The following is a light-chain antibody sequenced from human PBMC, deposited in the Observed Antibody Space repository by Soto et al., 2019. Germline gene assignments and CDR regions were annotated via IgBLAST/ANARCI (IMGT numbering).Light chain of an antibody. V-gene: IGKV3-11*01. CDR2: DAS. CDR3: QQRSKLLT. J-gene: IGKJ4*01. Sequence: IVLTHSPGTLSLSPGERATLSCRASQSVSSYLAWYHQKPGQAPRLLIHDASNRATGIPARFSGSGSGTDFTLTISSLEHEDFAVYYCQQRSKLLTFGEGTKVDIK. CDR1: QSVSSY.